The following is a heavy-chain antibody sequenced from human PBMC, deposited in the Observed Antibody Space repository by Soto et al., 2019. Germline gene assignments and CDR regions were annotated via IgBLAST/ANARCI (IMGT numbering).Heavy chain of an antibody. J-gene: IGHJ2*01. CDR1: GDAISRHY. CDR2: FFHTGTA. CDR3: ARNYGGNSQFFDL. V-gene: IGHV4-59*11. D-gene: IGHD4-17*01. Sequence: QVQLQESGPGLVKPSETLSLNCSVSGDAISRHYWSWIRQSPGKGLEWLGYFFHTGTALYNPSLRSRVTMSVDTSKNQFSLKLTSVIPADTAVCFCARNYGGNSQFFDLWGRGTLVTVSS.